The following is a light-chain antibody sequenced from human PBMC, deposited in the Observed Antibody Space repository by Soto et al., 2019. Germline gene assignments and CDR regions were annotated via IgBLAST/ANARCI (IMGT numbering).Light chain of an antibody. CDR3: QQYNSDPIT. CDR1: QSISNW. V-gene: IGKV1-5*03. Sequence: DIQMTQSPSTLSASVGDRVTITCRASQSISNWLAWYQQKPGKAPKVLIYMASTLETGGPSRFGGSGSGTEFTLSISSLQPDDFATYYCQQYNSDPITFGQGTRLEIK. J-gene: IGKJ5*01. CDR2: MAS.